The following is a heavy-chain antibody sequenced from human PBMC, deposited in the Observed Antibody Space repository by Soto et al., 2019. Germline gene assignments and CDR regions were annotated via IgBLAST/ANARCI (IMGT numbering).Heavy chain of an antibody. D-gene: IGHD3-22*01. V-gene: IGHV3-9*01. CDR3: AKDIDSSGRAYYAMAG. J-gene: IGHJ6*01. Sequence: EVQLVESGGTLVQPGRSLRLSCATSGFMFADYAMHWVRQAPGKGLEWVSGISWNSKSKDYADAVGGRFTISRENAKKSLCLQMNTLRAQDTALYYCAKDIDSSGRAYYAMAGWGQGTTVTVSS. CDR1: GFMFADYA. CDR2: ISWNSKSK.